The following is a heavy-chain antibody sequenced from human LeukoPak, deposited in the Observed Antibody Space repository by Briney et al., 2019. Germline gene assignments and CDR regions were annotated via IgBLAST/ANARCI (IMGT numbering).Heavy chain of an antibody. CDR3: AKGPLEGYSNSWRGDY. D-gene: IGHD6-13*01. V-gene: IGHV3-23*01. CDR2: ISGSGDYT. J-gene: IGHJ4*02. Sequence: PGGSLRLSCVVSGFTFSSYAMSWVRQAPGKGLEWVSAISGSGDYTYCADSVKGRFTISRDNSKNTLYLQMDSLRAEDTAIYYCAKGPLEGYSNSWRGDYWGQGTLVTVSS. CDR1: GFTFSSYA.